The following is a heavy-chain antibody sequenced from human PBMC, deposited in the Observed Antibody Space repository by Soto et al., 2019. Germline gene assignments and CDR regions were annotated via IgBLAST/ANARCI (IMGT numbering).Heavy chain of an antibody. CDR3: TTDDPLNRS. CDR1: GFTFSNAW. V-gene: IGHV3-15*01. CDR2: IKSRTNGGTT. Sequence: PGGSLTLSCAASGFTFSNAWMSWVRQAPGKGLEWVGRIKSRTNGGTTNYAAPVKGRFTISRDDSKNTLYLQMISLRTEDTAVYYSTTDDPLNRSWGQGTLVTVSS. J-gene: IGHJ5*02.